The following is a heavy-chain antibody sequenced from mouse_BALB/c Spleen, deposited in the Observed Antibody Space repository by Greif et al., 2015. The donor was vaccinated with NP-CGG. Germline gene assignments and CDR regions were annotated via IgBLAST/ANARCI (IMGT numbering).Heavy chain of an antibody. CDR3: ARDYGSSLNY. Sequence: VQLQQSGAELVRPGVSVKISCKGSGYTFTDYAMHWVKQSHAKSLEWIGDISTYYGDASYNQKFKGKATMTVDKSSSTAYMELARLTSEDSAIYYCARDYGSSLNYWGQGTTLTVSS. CDR1: GYTFTDYA. CDR2: ISTYYGDA. D-gene: IGHD1-1*01. J-gene: IGHJ2*01. V-gene: IGHV1S137*01.